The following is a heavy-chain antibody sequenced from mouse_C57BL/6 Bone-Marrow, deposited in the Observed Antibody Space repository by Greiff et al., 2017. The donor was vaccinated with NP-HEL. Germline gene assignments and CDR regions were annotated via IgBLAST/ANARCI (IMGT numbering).Heavy chain of an antibody. CDR2: INPYNGGT. CDR3: AREGNWYYFDY. D-gene: IGHD2-1*01. V-gene: IGHV1-19*01. Sequence: EVKLQQSGPVLVKPGASVKMSCKASGYTFTDYYMNWVKQSHGKSLEWIGVINPYNGGTSYNQKFKGKATLTVDKSSSTAYMELNSLTSEDSAVYYCAREGNWYYFDYWGQGTTLTVSS. CDR1: GYTFTDYY. J-gene: IGHJ2*01.